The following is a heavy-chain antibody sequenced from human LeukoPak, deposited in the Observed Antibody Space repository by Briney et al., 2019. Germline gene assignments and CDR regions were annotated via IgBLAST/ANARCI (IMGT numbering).Heavy chain of an antibody. Sequence: GGSLRLSCAASGFTFADYAMHWVRQTPGKGLEWVSGISWNSGNIDYADSVTGRFTISRDNAKNSLYLQMNSLRAEDTAVYYCASDYYGSGNDFRFDPWGQGTLVTVSS. CDR3: ASDYYGSGNDFRFDP. J-gene: IGHJ5*02. CDR2: ISWNSGNI. CDR1: GFTFADYA. D-gene: IGHD3-10*01. V-gene: IGHV3-9*01.